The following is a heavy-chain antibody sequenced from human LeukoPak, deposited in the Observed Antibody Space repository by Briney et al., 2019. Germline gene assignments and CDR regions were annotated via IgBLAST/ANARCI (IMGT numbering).Heavy chain of an antibody. CDR3: ARAATIYYGSGSLYYYYYYMDV. Sequence: AASVKVSCKASGYTFTGYYMHWVRQAPGQGLEWMGWINPNSGGTNYAQKFQGRVTMTRDTSISTAYKELSRLRSDDTAVYYCARAATIYYGSGSLYYYYYYMDVWGKGTTVTVSS. V-gene: IGHV1-2*02. J-gene: IGHJ6*03. CDR1: GYTFTGYY. CDR2: INPNSGGT. D-gene: IGHD3-10*01.